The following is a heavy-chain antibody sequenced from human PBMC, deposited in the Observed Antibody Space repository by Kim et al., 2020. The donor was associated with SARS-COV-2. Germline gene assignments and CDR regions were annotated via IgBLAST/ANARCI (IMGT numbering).Heavy chain of an antibody. Sequence: GGSLRLSCAASGFTFSSYGMHWVRQAPGKGLEWVAVISYDGSNKYYADSVKGRFTISRDNSKNTLYLQMNSLGAEDTAVDYCANLIAAAPDYWGQGTLVTVSS. CDR2: ISYDGSNK. V-gene: IGHV3-30*18. J-gene: IGHJ4*02. CDR3: ANLIAAAPDY. CDR1: GFTFSSYG. D-gene: IGHD6-13*01.